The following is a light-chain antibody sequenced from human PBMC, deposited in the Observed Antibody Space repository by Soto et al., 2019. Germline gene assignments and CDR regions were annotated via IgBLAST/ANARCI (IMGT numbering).Light chain of an antibody. V-gene: IGKV1-5*01. CDR2: DAS. Sequence: DIQMTQSPSTLSASVGDRVTITCRASQSISSWLAWYQQNPGKAPKLLIYDASSLESGVPSRFSGCGSGTEFTLTISSLQPDDFATYYCQQYNSYSRTFGQGTKVDIK. J-gene: IGKJ1*01. CDR1: QSISSW. CDR3: QQYNSYSRT.